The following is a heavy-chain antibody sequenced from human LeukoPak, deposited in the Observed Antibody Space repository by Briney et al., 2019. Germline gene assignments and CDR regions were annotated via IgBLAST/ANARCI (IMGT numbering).Heavy chain of an antibody. V-gene: IGHV1-8*03. CDR1: VYTFTSYD. CDR3: AKGRMYHLPPRAPYYYYYMDV. Sequence: GASVKVSCKASVYTFTSYDINWVRQATGQGLEWMGWMNPNSGNTGYAQKFQGRVTITRNTSISTAYMELSSLRSEDTAVYYCAKGRMYHLPPRAPYYYYYMDVWGKGTTVTVSS. CDR2: MNPNSGNT. D-gene: IGHD2-2*01. J-gene: IGHJ6*03.